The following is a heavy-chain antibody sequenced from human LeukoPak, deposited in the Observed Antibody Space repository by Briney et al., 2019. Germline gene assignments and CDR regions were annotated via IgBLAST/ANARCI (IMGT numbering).Heavy chain of an antibody. CDR3: ARGLGFLNYYYMDV. D-gene: IGHD7-27*01. Sequence: SETLSLTCTVSGGSISSGSYYWSWIRQPPGKGLEWIGYIYYSGSTNYNPSLKSRVTISVDTSKNQFSLKLSSVTAADTAVYYCARGLGFLNYYYMDVWGKGTTVTISS. J-gene: IGHJ6*03. V-gene: IGHV4-61*01. CDR2: IYYSGST. CDR1: GGSISSGSYY.